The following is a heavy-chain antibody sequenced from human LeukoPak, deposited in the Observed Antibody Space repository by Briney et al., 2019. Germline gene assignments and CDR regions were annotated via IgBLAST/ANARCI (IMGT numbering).Heavy chain of an antibody. Sequence: GASVKVSCKASGYTFTSYGISWVRQTPGQGLEWMGWINAGNGNTKYSQEFQGRVTITRDTSASTAYMELSSLRSEDMAVYYCARGAPLRFLEWLFSPFDYWGQGTLVTVSS. CDR2: INAGNGNT. D-gene: IGHD3-3*01. J-gene: IGHJ4*02. CDR3: ARGAPLRFLEWLFSPFDY. CDR1: GYTFTSYG. V-gene: IGHV1-3*03.